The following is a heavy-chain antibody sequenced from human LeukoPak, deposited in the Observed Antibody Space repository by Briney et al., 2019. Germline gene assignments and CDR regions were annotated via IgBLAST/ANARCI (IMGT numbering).Heavy chain of an antibody. D-gene: IGHD3-10*01. CDR1: GYSFTSYW. Sequence: GESLKISCKGSGYSFTSYWIGWVRQMPGKGLEWMGIIYPGDSDTRYSPSFQGQVTISADKSISTAYLQWSSLKASDTAMYYCARLRPLWFGESNYGMDVWGQGTTVTVSS. CDR2: IYPGDSDT. V-gene: IGHV5-51*01. CDR3: ARLRPLWFGESNYGMDV. J-gene: IGHJ6*02.